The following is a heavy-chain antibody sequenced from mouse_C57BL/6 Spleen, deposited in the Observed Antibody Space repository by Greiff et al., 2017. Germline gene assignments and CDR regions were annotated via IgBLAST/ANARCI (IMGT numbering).Heavy chain of an antibody. CDR3: ARSLGRGYFDY. Sequence: EVQLQQSGPELVKPGASVKISCKASGYTFTDYYMNWVKQSHGKSLEWIGDINPNNGGTSYNQKFKGKGTLTVDKSSSTAYMELRSLTSEDSAVYDCARSLGRGYFDYWGQGTTLTVSS. J-gene: IGHJ2*01. CDR2: INPNNGGT. V-gene: IGHV1-26*01. CDR1: GYTFTDYY. D-gene: IGHD4-1*01.